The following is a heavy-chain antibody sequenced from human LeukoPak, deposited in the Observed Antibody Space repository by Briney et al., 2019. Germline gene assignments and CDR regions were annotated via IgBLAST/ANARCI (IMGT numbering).Heavy chain of an antibody. D-gene: IGHD3-3*01. CDR1: GGSISSYY. V-gene: IGHV4-59*01. CDR2: IYYSGST. J-gene: IGHJ6*03. CDR3: ARGLYDFWFPYYYYYMDV. Sequence: SETLSLTCTVSGGSISSYYWSWIRQPPGKGLEWIGYIYYSGSTNYNPSLKSRVTISVDTSKNQFSLKLSSVTAADTAVYYCARGLYDFWFPYYYYYMDVWGKGTTVTVSS.